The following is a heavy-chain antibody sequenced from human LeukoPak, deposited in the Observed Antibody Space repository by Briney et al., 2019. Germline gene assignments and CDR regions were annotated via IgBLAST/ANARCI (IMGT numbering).Heavy chain of an antibody. CDR3: AKFATTVTTRGNLDY. J-gene: IGHJ4*02. CDR1: GFTFRNYA. V-gene: IGHV3-23*01. D-gene: IGHD4-17*01. CDR2: ITSNGDTT. Sequence: GGSLRLSCAASGFTFRNYAMTWVRQTPGEGLKWVSAITSNGDTTLYAESVKGRFTISRDNSRDTLHLEINSLRAEDTAVYYCAKFATTVTTRGNLDYWGQGTLVTVSS.